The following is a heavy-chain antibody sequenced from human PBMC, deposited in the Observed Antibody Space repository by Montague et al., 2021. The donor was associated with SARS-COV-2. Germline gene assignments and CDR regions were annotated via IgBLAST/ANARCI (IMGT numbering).Heavy chain of an antibody. CDR3: ARCFDI. Sequence: RGSNNYNPSLKSRVTISVYTSKNQFSLKLRSVPAADTAVYYCARCFDIWGQGTMVTVSS. V-gene: IGHV4-59*01. CDR2: RGSN. J-gene: IGHJ3*02.